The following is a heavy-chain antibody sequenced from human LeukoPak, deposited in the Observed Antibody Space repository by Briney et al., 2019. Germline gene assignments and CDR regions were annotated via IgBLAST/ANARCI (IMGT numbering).Heavy chain of an antibody. CDR2: IHYSGST. CDR3: ARVDYGVNLTPLFDY. D-gene: IGHD4-23*01. J-gene: IGHJ4*02. V-gene: IGHV4-59*01. Sequence: PLETLCVTRTVSGGSIISYYWSWIRQPPGKGLEWIGYIHYSGSTNYNPSLKSRVTISVDTSKNHFSLKLTSVTATDTAVYYCARVDYGVNLTPLFDYWGEGTVDPVSS. CDR1: GGSIISYY.